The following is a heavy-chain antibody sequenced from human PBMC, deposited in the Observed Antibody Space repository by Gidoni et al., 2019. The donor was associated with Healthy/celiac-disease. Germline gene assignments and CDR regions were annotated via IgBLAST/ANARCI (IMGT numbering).Heavy chain of an antibody. CDR2: IYYSGRT. Sequence: QLQLQESGPGLVKPSETLSLTCTVSVGSIRSSIYYWGWLRPPPGKGLGWIGSIYYSGRTYYNPSLKSRVTISVDTSKNQFSLKLSSVTAADTAVYYCARHGGYCSSTSCSDAFDIWGQGTMVTVSS. V-gene: IGHV4-39*01. D-gene: IGHD2-2*03. CDR3: ARHGGYCSSTSCSDAFDI. CDR1: VGSIRSSIYY. J-gene: IGHJ3*02.